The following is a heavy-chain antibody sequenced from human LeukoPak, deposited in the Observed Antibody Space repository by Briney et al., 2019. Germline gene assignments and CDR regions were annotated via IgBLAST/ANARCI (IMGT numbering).Heavy chain of an antibody. Sequence: ASGKVSCEAAGYTFTGYYIHLVRQSPGQGLECMGWINPNSGGTNYAQKFQGRVTMTRDTSISTAYMELSRLRSDDTDVYYCAREAAAGTAYFDYWGQGTLVTVSS. CDR2: INPNSGGT. V-gene: IGHV1-2*02. J-gene: IGHJ4*02. D-gene: IGHD6-13*01. CDR1: GYTFTGYY. CDR3: AREAAAGTAYFDY.